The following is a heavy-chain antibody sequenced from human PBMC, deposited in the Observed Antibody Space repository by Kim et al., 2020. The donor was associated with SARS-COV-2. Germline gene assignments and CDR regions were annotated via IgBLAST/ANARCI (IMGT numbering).Heavy chain of an antibody. D-gene: IGHD1-26*01. CDR2: IDSSSNYI. CDR1: GFTFSGYT. V-gene: IGHV3-21*01. CDR3: ARDRYSGSYRVPQYHHYDMDV. J-gene: IGHJ6*02. Sequence: GGSLRLSCAASGFTFSGYTMNWVHQAPGKGLEWVSSIDSSSNYIYYADSVEGRFTISRDNARRSLFLQVHSLRVEDTAVYYCARDRYSGSYRVPQYHHYDMDVWGQGTTVTVSS.